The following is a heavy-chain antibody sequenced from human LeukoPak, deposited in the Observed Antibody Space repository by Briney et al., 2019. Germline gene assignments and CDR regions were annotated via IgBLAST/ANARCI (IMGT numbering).Heavy chain of an antibody. V-gene: IGHV1-18*01. CDR2: ISAYNGNT. CDR3: ARDRGIAAAGTAVDY. CDR1: GYTCTSYG. J-gene: IGHJ4*02. D-gene: IGHD6-13*01. Sequence: ASVKVSCKASGYTCTSYGISWVRQAPGQGLEWVGWISAYNGNTNYAQKLQGRVTMTTDTSTSTAYMELRSLRSDDTAVYYCARDRGIAAAGTAVDYWGQGTLVTVSS.